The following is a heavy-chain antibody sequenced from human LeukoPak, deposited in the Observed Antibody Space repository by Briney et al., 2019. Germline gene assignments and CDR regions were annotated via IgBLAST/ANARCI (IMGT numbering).Heavy chain of an antibody. D-gene: IGHD2-2*01. CDR2: ISGSGGST. Sequence: GGSLRLSCAASGFTFSSYAMSWVRRAPGRGLEWVSAISGSGGSTYYADSVKGRLTISRDNSKNTLYLQMNSLRAEDTAVYYCAKETQVVPAATSDYWGQGTLVTVSS. CDR3: AKETQVVPAATSDY. J-gene: IGHJ4*02. V-gene: IGHV3-23*01. CDR1: GFTFSSYA.